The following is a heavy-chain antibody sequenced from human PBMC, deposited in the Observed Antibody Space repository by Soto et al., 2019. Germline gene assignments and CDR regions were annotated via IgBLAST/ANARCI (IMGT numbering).Heavy chain of an antibody. CDR1: GFTFSSYG. Sequence: GGSLRLSCAASGFTFSSYGISWIRLSPGKGLERVSVISGGGDTTYYTPSVKGRFTISRDDFRNTLYLQMNSLRTEDTVIYYCAKLRDFVVLPAGILDYWGPGTLVTVSS. D-gene: IGHD2-8*01. CDR3: AKLRDFVVLPAGILDY. J-gene: IGHJ4*02. CDR2: ISGGGDTT. V-gene: IGHV3-23*01.